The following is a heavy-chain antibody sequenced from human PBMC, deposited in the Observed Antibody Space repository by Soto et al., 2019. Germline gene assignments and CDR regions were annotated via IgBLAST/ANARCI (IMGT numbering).Heavy chain of an antibody. J-gene: IGHJ4*02. CDR3: ARGDYHRSGSYYN. V-gene: IGHV3-7*04. D-gene: IGHD3-10*01. Sequence: EVQLVESGGDLVQPGGSLRLSCVVSGFTFSSYWMTWVRQAPGKGLEWVANIKKDGSENYYVDAVKGRFTISRDNAKNSLYLQMNSLRAEDSAVYYCARGDYHRSGSYYNWGQGTRVTVSS. CDR2: IKKDGSEN. CDR1: GFTFSSYW.